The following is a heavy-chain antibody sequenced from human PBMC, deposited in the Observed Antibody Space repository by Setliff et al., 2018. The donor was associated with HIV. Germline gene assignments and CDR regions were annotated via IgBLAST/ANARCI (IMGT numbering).Heavy chain of an antibody. CDR2: IYSGGST. D-gene: IGHD3-10*01. V-gene: IGHV3-66*02. Sequence: PGGSLRLSCVASGFTVISKSMSWVRQAPGKGLEWVSVIYSGGSTYYADSVKGRFTISRDNSKNTLYLQMNSLRPEDTAVYYCARVRLYNNALDYWGQGTLVTVSS. CDR1: GFTVISKS. J-gene: IGHJ4*02. CDR3: ARVRLYNNALDY.